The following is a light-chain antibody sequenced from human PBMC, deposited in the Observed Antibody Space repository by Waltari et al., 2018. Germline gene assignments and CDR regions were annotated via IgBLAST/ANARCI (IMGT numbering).Light chain of an antibody. CDR2: KAS. J-gene: IGLJ3*02. V-gene: IGLV8-61*01. Sequence: QTVVTQEPSLSVSPGGTVTLTCSLRSGSVPTTSYVSWYQQTPGQPPRTLVYKASARSSGVPDRFSGSILGNKAALTITGAQAEDDSDYYCLIYMGSGIWVFGGGTKLTVL. CDR3: LIYMGSGIWV. CDR1: SGSVPTTSY.